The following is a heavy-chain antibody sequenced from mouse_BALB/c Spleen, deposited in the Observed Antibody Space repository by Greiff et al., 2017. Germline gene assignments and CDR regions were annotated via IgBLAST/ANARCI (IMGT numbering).Heavy chain of an antibody. CDR2: IWAGGST. CDR1: GFSLTSYG. V-gene: IGHV2-9*02. Sequence: QVQLKESGPGLVAPSQSLSITCTVSGFSLTSYGVHWVRQPPGKGLEWLGVIWAGGSTNYNSALMSRLSISKDNSKSQVFLKMNSLQTDDTAMYYCARDGGELPVVAPYAMDYWGQGTSVTVSS. D-gene: IGHD1-1*01. J-gene: IGHJ4*01. CDR3: ARDGGELPVVAPYAMDY.